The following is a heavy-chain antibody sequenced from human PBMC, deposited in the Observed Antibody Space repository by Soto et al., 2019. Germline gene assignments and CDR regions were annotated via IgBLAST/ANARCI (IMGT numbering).Heavy chain of an antibody. J-gene: IGHJ3*02. V-gene: IGHV4-34*01. Sequence: QVQLQQWGAGLLEPSETLSLTCAVYGGSFSGYYWSWIRQPPGKGLEWIGEINHSGSTNYNPSLKSRVTISVDTSKNQFSLKLSSVTAADTAVYYCAREGSIAVAAFDIWGQGTMVTVSS. D-gene: IGHD6-19*01. CDR2: INHSGST. CDR1: GGSFSGYY. CDR3: AREGSIAVAAFDI.